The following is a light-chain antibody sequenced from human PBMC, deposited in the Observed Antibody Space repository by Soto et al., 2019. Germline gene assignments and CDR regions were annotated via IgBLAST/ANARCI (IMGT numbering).Light chain of an antibody. V-gene: IGKV3-15*01. CDR3: QQYNNWPPGT. Sequence: EIVMTQSPATLSVSPGERATLSCRASQSVSSNLAWYQQKPGQAPRLLIYGASTRATGIPARFSGSGSGTEFTLTIRSLQSEDFAVYYCQQYNNWPPGTLGQGTQVDIK. CDR2: GAS. J-gene: IGKJ1*01. CDR1: QSVSSN.